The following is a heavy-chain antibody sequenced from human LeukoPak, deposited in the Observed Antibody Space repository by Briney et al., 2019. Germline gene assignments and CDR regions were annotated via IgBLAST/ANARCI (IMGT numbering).Heavy chain of an antibody. J-gene: IGHJ4*02. D-gene: IGHD3-9*01. CDR1: GFNVRSNY. CDR3: ARDHDWAFDY. CDR2: IYSGGST. Sequence: PGGSLRLSCAASGFNVRSNYMSWVRQAPGKGLEWVSVIYSGGSTYYADSVKGRFTISRDNSKNTLYLQMNSLRAEDTAVYYCARDHDWAFDYWGQGTLVTVSS. V-gene: IGHV3-66*01.